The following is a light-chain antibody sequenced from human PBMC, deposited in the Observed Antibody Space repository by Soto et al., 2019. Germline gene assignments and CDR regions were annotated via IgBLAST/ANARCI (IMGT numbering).Light chain of an antibody. CDR1: SSDVGGYKY. Sequence: QSALTKSASVSGSPGQSITISCTGTSSDVGGYKYVSWYQQHPGKAPKLMIYDVSNRPSGVSNRFSGSKSGNTASLNISGLQAEDEADYYCSSYTSSSTPYVFGTGTKLTVL. CDR3: SSYTSSSTPYV. CDR2: DVS. J-gene: IGLJ1*01. V-gene: IGLV2-14*01.